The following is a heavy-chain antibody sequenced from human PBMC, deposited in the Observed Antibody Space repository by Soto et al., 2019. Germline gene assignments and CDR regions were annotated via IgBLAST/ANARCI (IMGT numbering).Heavy chain of an antibody. D-gene: IGHD3-10*01. J-gene: IGHJ4*02. Sequence: QLQLQESGSGLVKPSQTLSLTCAVSGGSISSGGYSWSWIRQPPGKGLEWIRYIYHSGSTYYNPSLRSRVTISVDRSKNQFSLKLSSVTAADTAVYYCATMVRGNYFDYWGQGTLVTVSS. CDR1: GGSISSGGYS. CDR3: ATMVRGNYFDY. CDR2: IYHSGST. V-gene: IGHV4-30-2*01.